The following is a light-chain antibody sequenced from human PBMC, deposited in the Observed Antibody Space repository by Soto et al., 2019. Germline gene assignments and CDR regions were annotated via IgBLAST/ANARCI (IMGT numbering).Light chain of an antibody. CDR3: EAWYESLSGVL. CDR2: SYN. CDR1: SSNIGSNT. Sequence: QSVLTQPPSASGTPGQRVIISCSGSSSNIGSNTVNWYQPIPGTAPKLLIYSYNQRPSGVPDRVSGSKSDTSASLAISGLQSEDGAEYHCEAWYESLSGVLFGGGTKLTVL. J-gene: IGLJ2*01. V-gene: IGLV1-44*01.